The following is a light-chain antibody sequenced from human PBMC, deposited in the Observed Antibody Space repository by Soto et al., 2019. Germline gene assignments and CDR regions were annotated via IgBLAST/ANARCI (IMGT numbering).Light chain of an antibody. CDR2: DTS. J-gene: IGKJ4*01. Sequence: EIVMTQSPATLSVSPGESVTLSCRASLGISINLAWYQQRPGQAPRLLIYDTSIRATGIPARFSGSGSGTEFTLTIASLQSEDFGVYYCQRFNRWPLSFGGGTKVDIK. CDR3: QRFNRWPLS. V-gene: IGKV3-15*01. CDR1: LGISIN.